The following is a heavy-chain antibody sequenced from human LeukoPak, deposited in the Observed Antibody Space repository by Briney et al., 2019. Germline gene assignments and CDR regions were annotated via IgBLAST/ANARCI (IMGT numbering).Heavy chain of an antibody. CDR1: GGSISSYY. CDR2: IYNSGST. J-gene: IGHJ4*02. D-gene: IGHD5-18*01. CDR3: ARGGYSHGYILLNY. Sequence: PSETLSLTCTVSGGSISSYYWSWIRQPPGKGLEWIGYIYNSGSTNYNPALKSRVSISVDTSRNQFSLKLSSVTAADTAVYYCARGGYSHGYILLNYWGQGTLAIVSS. V-gene: IGHV4-59*01.